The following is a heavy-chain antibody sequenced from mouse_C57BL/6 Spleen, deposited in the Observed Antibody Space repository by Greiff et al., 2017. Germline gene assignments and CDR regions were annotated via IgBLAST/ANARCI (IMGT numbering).Heavy chain of an antibody. CDR2: IRNKANGYTT. V-gene: IGHV7-3*01. CDR3: ARYLVAPFAY. J-gene: IGHJ3*01. Sequence: EVKLVESGGGLVQPGGSLSLSCAASGFTFTDYYMSWVRQPPGKALEWLGFIRNKANGYTTEYSASVKGRFTISRDNSQSILYLQMNALRAEDSATYYCARYLVAPFAYWGQGTLVTVSA. D-gene: IGHD1-1*02. CDR1: GFTFTDYY.